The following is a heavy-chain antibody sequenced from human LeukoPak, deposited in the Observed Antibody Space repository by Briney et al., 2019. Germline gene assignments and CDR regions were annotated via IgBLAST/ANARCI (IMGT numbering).Heavy chain of an antibody. V-gene: IGHV3-23*01. CDR3: AKVGEQWLANYYYYYMDV. D-gene: IGHD6-19*01. CDR1: GFTFSSYG. CDR2: ISSSGGST. J-gene: IGHJ6*03. Sequence: GGLRLSCAASGFTFSSYGMSWVRQAPGKGLEWVSAISSSGGSTYYADSVKGRFTISRDNSKNTLYLQMNSLRAEDAAAYYCAKVGEQWLANYYYYYMDVWGKGTTVTISS.